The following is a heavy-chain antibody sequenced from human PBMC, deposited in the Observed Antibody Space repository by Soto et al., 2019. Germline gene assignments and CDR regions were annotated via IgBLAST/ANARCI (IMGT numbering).Heavy chain of an antibody. CDR3: LTHEITMIVVVPY. J-gene: IGHJ4*02. CDR1: GGSISSGDYY. V-gene: IGHV4-30-4*01. D-gene: IGHD3-22*01. CDR2: IYYSGST. Sequence: PSETLSLTCTVSGGSISSGDYYWSWIRQPPGKGLEWIGYIYYSGSTYYNPSLKSRVTISVDTSKNQFSLKLSSVTAADTAVYYCLTHEITMIVVVPYCGQRTLVTVSS.